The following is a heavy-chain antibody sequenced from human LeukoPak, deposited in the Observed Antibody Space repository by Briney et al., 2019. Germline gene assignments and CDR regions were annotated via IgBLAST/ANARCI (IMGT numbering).Heavy chain of an antibody. CDR1: GYSISSGYY. J-gene: IGHJ4*02. V-gene: IGHV4-38-2*02. CDR3: ARVTYYYDSSGYLYDY. Sequence: PSETLSLTCTVSGYSISSGYYWGWIRQPPGKGLEWIGSIYHSGSTYYNPSLKGRVTISVDTSKNQFSLKLSSVTAADTAVYYCARVTYYYDSSGYLYDYWGQGTLVTVSS. D-gene: IGHD3-22*01. CDR2: IYHSGST.